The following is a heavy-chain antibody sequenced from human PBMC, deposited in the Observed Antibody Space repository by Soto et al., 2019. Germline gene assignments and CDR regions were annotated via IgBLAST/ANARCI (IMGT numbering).Heavy chain of an antibody. J-gene: IGHJ4*02. V-gene: IGHV4-31*03. D-gene: IGHD3-10*01. CDR2: IYYSGST. CDR3: ASAPLRGVIHYFDY. CDR1: GGSISSGGYY. Sequence: SETLSLTCTVSGGSISSGGYYWSWIRQHPGKGLEWIGYIYYSGSTYYNPSLKSRVTISVDTSKNQFSLKLSSVTAADTAVYYCASAPLRGVIHYFDYWGQGTLVTVSS.